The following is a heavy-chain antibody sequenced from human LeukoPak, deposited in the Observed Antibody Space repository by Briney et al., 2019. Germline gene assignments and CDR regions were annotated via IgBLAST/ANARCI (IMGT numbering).Heavy chain of an antibody. Sequence: GASVKVSCKASGYTFTSYYMHWVRQAPGQGLEWMGIINPSGGSTSYAQKFQGRVTMTRDTSTSTVYMELSSLRSEDTAVYYCARDLSWYVHPIWSLDYWGQGTLVTVSS. J-gene: IGHJ4*02. CDR2: INPSGGST. CDR1: GYTFTSYY. D-gene: IGHD6-13*01. V-gene: IGHV1-46*01. CDR3: ARDLSWYVHPIWSLDY.